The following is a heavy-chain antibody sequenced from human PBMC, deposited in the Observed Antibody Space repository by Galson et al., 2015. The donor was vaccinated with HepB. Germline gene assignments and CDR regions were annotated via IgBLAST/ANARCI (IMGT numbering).Heavy chain of an antibody. V-gene: IGHV4-59*08. CDR1: GGSISSYY. Sequence: LSLTCTVSGGSISSYYWSWIRQPPGKGLEWIGYIYYSGSTNYNPSLKSRVTITVDTSKNQFSLKLSSVTAADTAVYYCARQSIASASFDPWGQGTLVTVSS. J-gene: IGHJ5*02. CDR2: IYYSGST. CDR3: ARQSIASASFDP. D-gene: IGHD6-6*01.